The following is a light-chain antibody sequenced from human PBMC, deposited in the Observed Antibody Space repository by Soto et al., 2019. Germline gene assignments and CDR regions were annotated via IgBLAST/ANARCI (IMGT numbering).Light chain of an antibody. CDR2: GAS. V-gene: IGKV3-15*01. CDR3: QQYKEWPWT. CDR1: KSIGTN. Sequence: EIVLAQSPATLYVSPGQIVTLYCRATKSIGTNLAWYRQRPGQAPRRLMYGASTRATEIPARFSGSGSGTEFTRTVTGLESEDFSIYHCQQYKEWPWTFDQGIKVEI. J-gene: IGKJ1*01.